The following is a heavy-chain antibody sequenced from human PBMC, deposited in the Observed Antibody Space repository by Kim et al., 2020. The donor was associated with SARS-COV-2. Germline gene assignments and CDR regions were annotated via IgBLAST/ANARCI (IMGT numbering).Heavy chain of an antibody. Sequence: SETLSLTCAVYGGSFSGYYWSWIRQPPGKGLEWIGEINHSGSTNYNPSLKSRVTISVDTSKNQFSLKLSSVTAADTAVYYCAVFGELSPAGFDPWGQGTL. CDR3: AVFGELSPAGFDP. D-gene: IGHD3-10*02. V-gene: IGHV4-34*01. CDR2: INHSGST. J-gene: IGHJ5*02. CDR1: GGSFSGYY.